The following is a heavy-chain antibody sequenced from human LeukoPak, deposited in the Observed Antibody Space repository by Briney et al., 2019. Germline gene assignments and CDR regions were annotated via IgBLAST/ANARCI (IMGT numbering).Heavy chain of an antibody. CDR2: INPNSGGT. V-gene: IGHV1-2*02. CDR1: GYTFTGYY. Sequence: ASVKVSCKASGYTFTGYYMHWVRQAPGQGLEWMGWINPNSGGTNYAQKFQGRVTMTRDTSISTAYMELSRLRSDHTAVYYCARELATVTTLVFDYWGQGTLVTVSS. CDR3: ARELATVTTLVFDY. J-gene: IGHJ4*02. D-gene: IGHD4-17*01.